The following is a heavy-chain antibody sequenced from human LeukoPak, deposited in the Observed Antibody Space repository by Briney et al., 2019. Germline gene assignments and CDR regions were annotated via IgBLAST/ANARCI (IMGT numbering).Heavy chain of an antibody. CDR3: ARIVGAYSGYEFIFDY. J-gene: IGHJ4*02. V-gene: IGHV3-7*01. Sequence: PGGSLRLSCAASGFTFSSYAMSWVRQAPGKGLEWVANIKQDGSEKYYVDSVKGRFTISRDNAKNSLDLQMNSLRAEDTAVYYCARIVGAYSGYEFIFDYWGQGTLVTVSS. D-gene: IGHD5-12*01. CDR1: GFTFSSYA. CDR2: IKQDGSEK.